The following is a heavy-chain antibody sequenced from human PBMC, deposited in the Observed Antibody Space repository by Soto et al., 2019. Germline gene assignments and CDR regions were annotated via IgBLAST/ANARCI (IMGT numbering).Heavy chain of an antibody. CDR3: ARIRRHYDTSVLYFFDA. CDR2: ICSNDEI. CDR1: GFSFYDARMG. Sequence: QVTLKESGPVLVKPTETLTLTCTDSGFSFYDARMGVSWIRQPPGKALEWLAHICSNDEISYNRLLKNRISVSKDTSKSQVVLTLPNVDPVDTGTYFCARIRRHYDTSVLYFFDAWGQGMLVSVSS. J-gene: IGHJ4*02. D-gene: IGHD3-22*01. V-gene: IGHV2-26*01.